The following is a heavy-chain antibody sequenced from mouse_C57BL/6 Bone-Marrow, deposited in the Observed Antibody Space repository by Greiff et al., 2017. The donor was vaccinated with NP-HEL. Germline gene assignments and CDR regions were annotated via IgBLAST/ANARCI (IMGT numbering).Heavy chain of an antibody. D-gene: IGHD1-1*01. V-gene: IGHV1-80*01. Sequence: VQLQQSGAELVKPGASVKISCKASGYAFSSYWMNWVKQRPGKGLEWIGQIYPGDGDTNYNGKFKGKATLNADKSSSTAYMQLSSLTSEDSAVYFCASHYYGSHYYAMDYWGQGTSVTVSS. CDR1: GYAFSSYW. J-gene: IGHJ4*01. CDR3: ASHYYGSHYYAMDY. CDR2: IYPGDGDT.